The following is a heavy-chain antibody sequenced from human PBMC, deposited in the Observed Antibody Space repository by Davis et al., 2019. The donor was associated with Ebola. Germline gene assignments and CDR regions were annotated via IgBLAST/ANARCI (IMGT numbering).Heavy chain of an antibody. D-gene: IGHD1-26*01. CDR2: IYHTGTA. CDR3: ASGRFSGIYSFYINS. Sequence: PSETLSLTCAVLGGPVSITTWWTWVRQGPGRGLEWSGEIYHTGTANYNPSLKSRFTMSVDKSENQFILNLTSVTAADTAVYFCASGRFSGIYSFYINSWGQGTLVAVSS. CDR1: GGPVSITTW. V-gene: IGHV4-4*02. J-gene: IGHJ4*02.